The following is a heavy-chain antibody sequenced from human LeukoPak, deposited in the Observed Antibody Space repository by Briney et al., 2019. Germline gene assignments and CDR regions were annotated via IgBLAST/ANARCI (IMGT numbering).Heavy chain of an antibody. CDR3: ARHKSTIFGVVNAFDI. V-gene: IGHV4-39*01. CDR2: IYYSGST. D-gene: IGHD3-3*01. CDR1: GGSISSSYY. J-gene: IGHJ3*02. Sequence: SETLSLTCTVSGGSISSSYYWGWIRQPPGKGLEWIGSIYYSGSTYYNPSLKSRVTISVDTSKNQFSLKLSSVTAADTAVYYCARHKSTIFGVVNAFDIWGQGTMVTVSS.